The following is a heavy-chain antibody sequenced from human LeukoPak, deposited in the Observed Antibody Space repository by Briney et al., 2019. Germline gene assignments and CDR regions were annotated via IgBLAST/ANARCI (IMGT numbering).Heavy chain of an antibody. CDR1: GLSLSSNN. CDR3: TRDLGLRRMI. Sequence: PGGSLSLTCAASGLSLSSNNMHWVRQTPGGGLEWLSYISAGSGTVFSADSVKGRLSISRDNARESLFLQMSSLRVEDTGVYYCTRDLGLRRMIWGRGTLVIVSS. J-gene: IGHJ2*01. CDR2: ISAGSGTV. V-gene: IGHV3-48*04.